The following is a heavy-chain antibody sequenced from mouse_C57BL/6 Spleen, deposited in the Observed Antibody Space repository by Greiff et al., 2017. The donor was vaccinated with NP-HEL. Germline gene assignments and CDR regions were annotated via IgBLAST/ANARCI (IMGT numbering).Heavy chain of an antibody. Sequence: EVHLVESGGGLVKPGGSLKLSCAASGFTFSSYAMSWVRQTPEKRLEWVATISDGGSYTYYPDNVQGRFTISRDNAKNNLYLQMSHLKSEDTAMYYCARVYDVDYYAMDYWGQGTSVTVSS. CDR1: GFTFSSYA. J-gene: IGHJ4*01. CDR2: ISDGGSYT. CDR3: ARVYDVDYYAMDY. D-gene: IGHD2-12*01. V-gene: IGHV5-4*01.